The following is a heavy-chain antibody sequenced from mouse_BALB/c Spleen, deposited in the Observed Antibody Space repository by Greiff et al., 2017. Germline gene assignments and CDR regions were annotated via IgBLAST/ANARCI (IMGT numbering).Heavy chain of an antibody. Sequence: EVHLVESGPGLVKPSQSLSLTCTVTGYSITSDYAWNWIRQFPGNKLEWMGYISYSGSTSYNPSLKSRISITRDTSKNQFFLQLNSVTTEDTATYYCARMGIGTTGYAMDYWGQGTSVTVSS. D-gene: IGHD2-14*01. CDR1: GYSITSDYA. V-gene: IGHV3-2*02. CDR2: ISYSGST. CDR3: ARMGIGTTGYAMDY. J-gene: IGHJ4*01.